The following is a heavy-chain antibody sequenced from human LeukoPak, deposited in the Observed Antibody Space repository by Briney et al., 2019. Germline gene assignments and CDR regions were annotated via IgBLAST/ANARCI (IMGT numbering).Heavy chain of an antibody. CDR2: IRQDGNEK. CDR3: ARGSGSYSFNLLGFDP. CDR1: GFTFSNYC. J-gene: IGHJ5*02. V-gene: IGHV3-7*04. D-gene: IGHD1-26*01. Sequence: PGGSLRLSCAAYGFTFSNYCMSWVRQAPGKGLEWVANIRQDGNEKYYVDSVKGRFTISRDNAKNSLYLQMNSLRAEDTAVYYCARGSGSYSFNLLGFDPWGQGTLVTVSS.